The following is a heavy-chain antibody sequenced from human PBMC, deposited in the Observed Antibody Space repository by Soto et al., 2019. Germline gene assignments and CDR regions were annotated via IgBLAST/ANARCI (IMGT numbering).Heavy chain of an antibody. CDR1: GGTFSSYA. D-gene: IGHD5-12*01. J-gene: IGHJ4*02. CDR3: AREGGYPGGLSFDY. Sequence: SVKVSCKASGGTFSSYAISWVRQAPGQGLEWMGGIIPIFGTANYAQKFQGRVTITADESTSTAYMEPSSLRSEDTAVYYCAREGGYPGGLSFDYWGQGTLVTVSS. V-gene: IGHV1-69*13. CDR2: IIPIFGTA.